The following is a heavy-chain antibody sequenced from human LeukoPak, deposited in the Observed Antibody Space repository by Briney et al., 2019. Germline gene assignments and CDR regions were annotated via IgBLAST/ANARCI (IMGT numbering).Heavy chain of an antibody. D-gene: IGHD2-15*01. CDR2: INHSGST. CDR3: ASVNSTPYP. Sequence: SETLSLTCAVYGVSFSGYYWSWIRQPPGKGLEWIGEINHSGSTNYNPSLKSRVTISVDTSKNQFSLKLSSVTAADTAVYYCASVNSTPYPWGQGTLVTVSS. CDR1: GVSFSGYY. V-gene: IGHV4-34*01. J-gene: IGHJ4*02.